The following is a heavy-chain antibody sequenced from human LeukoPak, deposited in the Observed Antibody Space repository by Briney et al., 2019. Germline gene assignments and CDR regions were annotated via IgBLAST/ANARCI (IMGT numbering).Heavy chain of an antibody. D-gene: IGHD2-15*01. CDR2: IYPGDSDT. Sequence: GESLKISCQGSGFTFAYYWIGWVRQMPGKGLEWMGIIYPGDSDTRYSPSFQGQVTISADESISTAYLKWSSLKASDSAMYYCARVRDCSGGSCYSFHYWGQGTLVTVSS. J-gene: IGHJ4*02. CDR1: GFTFAYYW. V-gene: IGHV5-51*01. CDR3: ARVRDCSGGSCYSFHY.